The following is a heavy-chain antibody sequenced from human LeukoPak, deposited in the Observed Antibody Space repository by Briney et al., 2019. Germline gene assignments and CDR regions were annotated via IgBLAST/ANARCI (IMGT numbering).Heavy chain of an antibody. D-gene: IGHD6-25*01. V-gene: IGHV1-69*04. CDR3: ASIGAYAFDI. CDR1: GGTFSSYA. Sequence: GASVKVSCKASGGTFSSYAISWVRQAPGQGLERMGRIIPILGIANYAQKFQGRVTITADKSTSTAYMELSSLRSEDTAVYYCASIGAYAFDIWGQGTMVTVSS. J-gene: IGHJ3*02. CDR2: IIPILGIA.